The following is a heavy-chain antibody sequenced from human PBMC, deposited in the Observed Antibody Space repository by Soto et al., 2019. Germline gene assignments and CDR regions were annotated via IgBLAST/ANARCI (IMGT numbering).Heavy chain of an antibody. CDR3: AADQSYPQGDYFDY. V-gene: IGHV1-58*02. Sequence: SVKVSCKASGFTFTISAMQWVRQARGQRLEWIGWIVVGSGNTNYAQKFQERVTITRDMSTSTAYMELSSLRSEDTAVYYCAADQSYPQGDYFDYWGQGTLVTVSS. J-gene: IGHJ4*02. D-gene: IGHD1-26*01. CDR2: IVVGSGNT. CDR1: GFTFTISA.